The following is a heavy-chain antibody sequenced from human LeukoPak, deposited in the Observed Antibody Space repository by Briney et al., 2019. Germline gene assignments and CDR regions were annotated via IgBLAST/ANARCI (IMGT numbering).Heavy chain of an antibody. V-gene: IGHV4-34*01. Sequence: SETLSLTCAVYGGSFSGYYWSWIRQPPGKGLEWIGEINHSGSTYYNPSLKSRVTISVDTSKNQFSLKLSSVTAADTAVYYCARGRGATDAFDIWGQGTMVTVSS. CDR2: INHSGST. D-gene: IGHD1-26*01. CDR1: GGSFSGYY. J-gene: IGHJ3*02. CDR3: ARGRGATDAFDI.